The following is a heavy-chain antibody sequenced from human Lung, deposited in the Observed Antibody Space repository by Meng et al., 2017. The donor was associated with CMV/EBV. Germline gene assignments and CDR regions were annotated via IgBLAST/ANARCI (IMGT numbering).Heavy chain of an antibody. CDR3: ARYYDSGGFDP. Sequence: QPQVQESGPGPVKPAEALSLTCTVSGGSLSCSTHYWGWIRQPPGRGLEWIGSMYYSGRTYYNPSLKSRVTISVDTSKNQFSLKLSSVTAADTAIYYCARYYDSGGFDPWGQGTLVTVSS. V-gene: IGHV4-39*07. CDR2: MYYSGRT. CDR1: GGSLSCSTHY. D-gene: IGHD4-17*01. J-gene: IGHJ5*02.